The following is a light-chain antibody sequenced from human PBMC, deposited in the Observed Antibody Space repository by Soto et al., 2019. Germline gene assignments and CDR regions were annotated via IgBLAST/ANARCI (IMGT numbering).Light chain of an antibody. V-gene: IGKV3-11*01. CDR1: QSVSSY. CDR2: DAS. CDR3: HQRSSWPPIT. J-gene: IGKJ5*01. Sequence: DIVLTQSPATLSLSPGERATLSFRASQSVSSYLAWYQQKPGQAPRLLIYDASNRATGIPARFSGSGSGTDFTLTISSLEPEDFAVYYCHQRSSWPPITFGQGTRLEIK.